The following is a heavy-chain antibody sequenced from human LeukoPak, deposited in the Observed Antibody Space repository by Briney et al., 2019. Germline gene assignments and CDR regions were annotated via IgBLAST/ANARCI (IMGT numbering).Heavy chain of an antibody. CDR1: GGSISSYF. CDR2: IYTSGST. J-gene: IGHJ4*02. Sequence: SETLSLTCTVSGGSISSYFWTWIRQPAGKGLEWIGRIYTSGSTDYNPSLKSRVTMSLDTSRNQFSLKLNSVTAADTAVYYCATSSSWYFGYWGQGTLVTVSS. D-gene: IGHD6-13*01. V-gene: IGHV4-4*07. CDR3: ATSSSWYFGY.